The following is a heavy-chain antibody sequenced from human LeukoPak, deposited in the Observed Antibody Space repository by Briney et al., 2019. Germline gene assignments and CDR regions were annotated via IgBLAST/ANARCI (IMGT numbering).Heavy chain of an antibody. CDR2: ISYDGSNK. V-gene: IGHV3-30*18. D-gene: IGHD6-6*01. J-gene: IGHJ4*02. CDR3: AKDRRGSSISLDY. CDR1: GFTFSSYG. Sequence: PGGSLRLSCAASGFTFSSYGMHWVRQAPGKGLEWVAVISYDGSNKYYADSVKGRFTISRDNSKNTLYLQMNSLRAEDTAVYYCAKDRRGSSISLDYWGQGTLVTVSS.